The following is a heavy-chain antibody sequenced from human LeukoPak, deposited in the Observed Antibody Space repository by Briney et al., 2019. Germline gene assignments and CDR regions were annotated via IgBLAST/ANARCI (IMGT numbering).Heavy chain of an antibody. V-gene: IGHV4-39*07. CDR2: IYYSGST. D-gene: IGHD2-15*01. J-gene: IGHJ5*02. CDR3: ARGRLAATPSWFDP. Sequence: PSETLSLTCTVSGGSISSSSYYWGWIRQPPGKGLEWIGSIYYSGSTYYNPSLKSRVTISVDTSKNQFSLKLSSVTAADTAVYYCARGRLAATPSWFDPWGQGTLVTVSS. CDR1: GGSISSSSYY.